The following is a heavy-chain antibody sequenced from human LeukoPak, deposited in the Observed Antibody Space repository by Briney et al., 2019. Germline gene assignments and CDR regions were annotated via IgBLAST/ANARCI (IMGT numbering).Heavy chain of an antibody. CDR1: GVSISSSSYY. Sequence: SETLSLTCTVSGVSISSSSYYWGWIRQPPGKGLEWIGSIYYSGSTYYNPSLKSRVTISVDTSKNQFSLKLSSVTAADTAVYYCARDKAAAGTWFDPWGQGTLVTVSS. CDR3: ARDKAAAGTWFDP. V-gene: IGHV4-39*07. J-gene: IGHJ5*02. D-gene: IGHD6-13*01. CDR2: IYYSGST.